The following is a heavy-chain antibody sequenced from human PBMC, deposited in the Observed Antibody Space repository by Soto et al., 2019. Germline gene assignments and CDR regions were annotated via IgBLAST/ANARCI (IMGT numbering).Heavy chain of an antibody. CDR2: IWYDGSNK. CDR3: ARDYSSGWYKGIYY. CDR1: GFTFSSYG. Sequence: LRLSCAASGFTFSSYGMHWVRQAPGKGLEWVAVIWYDGSNKYYADSVKGRFTISRDNSKNTLYLQMNSLRAEDTAVYYCARDYSSGWYKGIYYWGQGTLVTVSS. D-gene: IGHD6-19*01. V-gene: IGHV3-33*01. J-gene: IGHJ4*02.